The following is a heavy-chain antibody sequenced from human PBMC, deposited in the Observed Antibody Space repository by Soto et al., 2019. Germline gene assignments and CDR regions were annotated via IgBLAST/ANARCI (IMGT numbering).Heavy chain of an antibody. J-gene: IGHJ5*02. CDR3: ARTLFTYGNWFDP. Sequence: QVQLQESGPGLVKPSETLSLTCTVSGGSISSYYWSWIRQPPGKGLEWIGYIYYSGSTNYNPSLKSRVTISVDTSKNQFSLKLSSVTAAATAVYYCARTLFTYGNWFDPWGQGTLVTVSS. CDR1: GGSISSYY. CDR2: IYYSGST. V-gene: IGHV4-59*01. D-gene: IGHD4-17*01.